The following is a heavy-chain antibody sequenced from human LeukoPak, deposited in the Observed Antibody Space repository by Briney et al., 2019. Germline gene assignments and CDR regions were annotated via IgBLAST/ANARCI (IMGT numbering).Heavy chain of an antibody. CDR1: GYTFTYRY. CDR3: ASGTGSSGWAYFDY. CDR2: ITPFNGNT. V-gene: IGHV1-45*02. J-gene: IGHJ4*02. Sequence: SVKVSCKASGYTFTYRYLHWVRQAPGQALEWMGWITPFNGNTNYAQKFQDRVTITRDRPMSTAYMELSSLRSEDTAMYYCASGTGSSGWAYFDYWGQGTLVTASS. D-gene: IGHD6-19*01.